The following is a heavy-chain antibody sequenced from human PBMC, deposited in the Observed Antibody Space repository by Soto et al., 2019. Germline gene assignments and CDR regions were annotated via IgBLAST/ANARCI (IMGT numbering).Heavy chain of an antibody. D-gene: IGHD3-22*01. CDR3: VKGEFYYDSSAYYPFDS. V-gene: IGHV3-64D*06. J-gene: IGHJ4*02. CDR2: ISINGGST. CDR1: GFAFSSYA. Sequence: GGSLRLSCSASGFAFSSYAMHWVRQAPGKGLEYVSSISINGGSTHYADSVKGRFTISRDNSRNTQYLQMSSLRADDTAVYYCVKGEFYYDSSAYYPFDSWGQGT.